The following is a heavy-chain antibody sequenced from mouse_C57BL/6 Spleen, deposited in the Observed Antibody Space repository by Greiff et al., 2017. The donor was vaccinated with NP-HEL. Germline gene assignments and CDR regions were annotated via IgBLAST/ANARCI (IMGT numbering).Heavy chain of an antibody. J-gene: IGHJ2*01. CDR1: GYTFTDYN. V-gene: IGHV1-22*01. CDR3: ARDGLRQGYFDY. CDR2: INPNNGGT. D-gene: IGHD2-4*01. Sequence: VQLQQPGAELVMPGASVKLSCKASGYTFTDYNMHWVKQSHGKSLEWIGYINPNNGGTSYNQQFKGKATLTVNKSSSKAYMELRSLTSEDSAVYYCARDGLRQGYFDYWGQGTTLTVSS.